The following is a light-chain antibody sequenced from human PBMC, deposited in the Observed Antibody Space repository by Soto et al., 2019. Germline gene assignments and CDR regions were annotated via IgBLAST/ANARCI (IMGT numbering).Light chain of an antibody. V-gene: IGKV3-11*01. CDR2: DAS. CDR3: QQRSNWPPT. CDR1: QSVSSY. Sequence: EIVLTQSPATLSLSPGERATLSCRASQSVSSYLDWYQQQPGQAPRLLIYDASNRATGIPAKFSGSGSGTDFTLTIRTLQPEDFAVYYCQQRSNWPPTFGGGTKVEIK. J-gene: IGKJ4*01.